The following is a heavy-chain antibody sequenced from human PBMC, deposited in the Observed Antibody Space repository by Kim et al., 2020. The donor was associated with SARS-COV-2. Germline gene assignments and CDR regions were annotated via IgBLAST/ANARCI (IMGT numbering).Heavy chain of an antibody. CDR3: ARDQVAVAGRWFDP. V-gene: IGHV1-46*01. D-gene: IGHD6-19*01. Sequence: QKFKSRVTMTRDTSTSTVYMELSSLRSEDTAVYYCARDQVAVAGRWFDPWGQGTLVTVSS. J-gene: IGHJ5*02.